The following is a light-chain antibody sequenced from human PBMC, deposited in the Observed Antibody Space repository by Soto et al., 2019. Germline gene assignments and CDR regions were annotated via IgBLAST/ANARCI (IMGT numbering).Light chain of an antibody. CDR1: QSISNY. CDR3: QQRSNWPPSIT. J-gene: IGKJ5*01. V-gene: IGKV3-11*01. Sequence: IVLTQSPVTLSLSPGQGAALSCRASQSISNYLAWYQQKPGQAPRLLLYDASNRATGTPARFSGSGSGTDFALTISSLEPEDFAVYYCQQRSNWPPSITFGQGTRLEIK. CDR2: DAS.